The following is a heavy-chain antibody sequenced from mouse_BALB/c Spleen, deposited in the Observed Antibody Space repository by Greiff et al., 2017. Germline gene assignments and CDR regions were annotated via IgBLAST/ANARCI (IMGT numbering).Heavy chain of an antibody. CDR1: GYTFTDYA. CDR2: ISTYYGDA. J-gene: IGHJ4*01. CDR3: ARYDFTTVVATRAMDY. Sequence: QVQLQQSGAELVRPGVSVKISCKGSGYTFTDYAMHWVKQSHAKSLEWIGVISTYYGDASYNQKFKGKATMTVDKSSSTAYMELARLTSEDSAIYYCARYDFTTVVATRAMDYWGQGTSVTVSS. D-gene: IGHD1-1*01. V-gene: IGHV1S137*01.